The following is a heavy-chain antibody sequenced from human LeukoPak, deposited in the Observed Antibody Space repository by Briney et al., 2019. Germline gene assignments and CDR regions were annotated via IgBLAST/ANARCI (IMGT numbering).Heavy chain of an antibody. CDR2: ISSSSSYI. Sequence: GGSLRLSCAASGFTFSSYSMNWVRQAPGKGVEWVSSISSSSSYIYYVDSVKGRFTISRDNAKNSLYLQMNSLRAEDTAVYYCARDLYCSSTSCYVSYYYYYYGMYVWGKGTTVTVSS. J-gene: IGHJ6*04. D-gene: IGHD2-2*01. CDR3: ARDLYCSSTSCYVSYYYYYYGMYV. CDR1: GFTFSSYS. V-gene: IGHV3-21*01.